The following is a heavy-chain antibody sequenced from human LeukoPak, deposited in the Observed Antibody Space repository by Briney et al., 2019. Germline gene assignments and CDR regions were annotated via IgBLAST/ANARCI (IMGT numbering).Heavy chain of an antibody. V-gene: IGHV3-7*01. CDR2: IKQDGSEK. D-gene: IGHD5-18*01. Sequence: GGSLRLSCAASGFTFSSNWMTWVRQAPGKGLEWVANIKQDGSEKYYVDSVKGRFTISRDNAKKSLYLQMNSLRAEDTAVYYCARVRYSYGSNNEWDYFDYWGQGTLVTVSS. CDR3: ARVRYSYGSNNEWDYFDY. J-gene: IGHJ4*02. CDR1: GFTFSSNW.